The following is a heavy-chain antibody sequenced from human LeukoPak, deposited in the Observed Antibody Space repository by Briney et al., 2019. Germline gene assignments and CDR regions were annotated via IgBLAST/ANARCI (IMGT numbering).Heavy chain of an antibody. V-gene: IGHV1-46*01. CDR3: ARDLRTITVLGMGVFNI. J-gene: IGHJ3*02. CDR2: INPSSGKT. CDR1: GYIFTSYY. Sequence: ASVKVSCKASGYIFTSYYIHWLRQVPGQGLEWMGIINPSSGKTNYAQKFQDRVTMNRDMSTSTVYMELTSLRSDDTAFYYCARDLRTITVLGMGVFNIWGQGSMVTVSS. D-gene: IGHD3-9*01.